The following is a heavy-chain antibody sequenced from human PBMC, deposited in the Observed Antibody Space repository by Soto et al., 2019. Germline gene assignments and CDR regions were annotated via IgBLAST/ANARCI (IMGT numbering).Heavy chain of an antibody. J-gene: IGHJ4*02. D-gene: IGHD3-22*01. Sequence: SATLSLTCTVSGGSISSSSYYWGWIRQPPGKGLEGIGSIYYSGSTYYNPSLKSRVTISVDTSKNQFSLKLSSVTAADTAVYYCARHVGYYDSSGYYYNYYFDYWGQGTLVTVS. V-gene: IGHV4-39*01. CDR2: IYYSGST. CDR1: GGSISSSSYY. CDR3: ARHVGYYDSSGYYYNYYFDY.